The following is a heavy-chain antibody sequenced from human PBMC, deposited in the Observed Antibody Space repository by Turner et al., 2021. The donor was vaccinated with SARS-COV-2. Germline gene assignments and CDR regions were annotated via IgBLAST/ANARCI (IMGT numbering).Heavy chain of an antibody. D-gene: IGHD3-10*01. CDR2: VYYDGDT. CDR1: VASSSSAGYY. Sequence: QVQLQASGPGLVKPSQTLSLTCSVSVASSSSAGYYWGWTRQHPGKGLDGIGYVYYDGDTYYHPSIKRRVTISLDRSKNQFSLNLSSVTAADTAIYYCARIFGAPSGNTPFDYWGQGTLVTVSS. CDR3: ARIFGAPSGNTPFDY. V-gene: IGHV4-31*03. J-gene: IGHJ4*02.